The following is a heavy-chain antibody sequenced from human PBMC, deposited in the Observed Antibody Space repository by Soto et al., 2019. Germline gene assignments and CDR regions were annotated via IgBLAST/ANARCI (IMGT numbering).Heavy chain of an antibody. CDR2: IYPGDSDT. Sequence: PGESLKLSCKGSGYSFAGYWIGWVRQMPGKGLDWMGVIYPGDSDTRYSPSFHGQVTISADKSISTAYLQWSSLKASDTAMYFCARLPGVRGVFDGFNVWGQGTMVTVSS. D-gene: IGHD3-10*01. CDR1: GYSFAGYW. J-gene: IGHJ3*01. CDR3: ARLPGVRGVFDGFNV. V-gene: IGHV5-51*01.